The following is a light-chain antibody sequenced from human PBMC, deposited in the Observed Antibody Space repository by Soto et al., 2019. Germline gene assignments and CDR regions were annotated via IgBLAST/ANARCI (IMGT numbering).Light chain of an antibody. CDR2: DAS. Sequence: ETVMTQSPATLSVSPGDRANLSCSASQSVSYNLAWYQQKPGQAPRLLIYDASTRATGIPARFSGSASGTEFTLTISSLLSEDFAVYYCQQYNNWPLTFGGGTKVEMK. J-gene: IGKJ4*01. CDR3: QQYNNWPLT. V-gene: IGKV3D-15*01. CDR1: QSVSYN.